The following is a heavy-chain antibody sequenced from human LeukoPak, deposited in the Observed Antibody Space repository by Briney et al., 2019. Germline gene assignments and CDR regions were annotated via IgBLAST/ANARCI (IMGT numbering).Heavy chain of an antibody. D-gene: IGHD4-17*01. V-gene: IGHV3-30*18. CDR2: ISYDGSNK. CDR3: AKWGPYGDYPPGEDY. Sequence: GSLRLSCAASGFTFSSYGMHWVRQAPGKGLEWVAVISYDGSNKYYADSVKGRFTISRDNSKNTLYLQMNSLRAEDTAVYYCAKWGPYGDYPPGEDYWGQGTLVTVSS. CDR1: GFTFSSYG. J-gene: IGHJ4*02.